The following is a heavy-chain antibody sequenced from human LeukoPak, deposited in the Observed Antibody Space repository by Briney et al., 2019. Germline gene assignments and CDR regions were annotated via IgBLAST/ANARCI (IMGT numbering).Heavy chain of an antibody. CDR2: IYYSGST. D-gene: IGHD2-21*01. J-gene: IGHJ4*02. V-gene: IGHV4-59*01. CDR1: GGSISSYY. Sequence: SETLSLTCTVSGGSISSYYWSWIRQPPGKGLEWIGYIYYSGSTNYNPSLKSRVTISVDTSKNQFSLKLSSVTAADTAVYYCARGEGISVFDYWGQGTLVTVSS. CDR3: ARGEGISVFDY.